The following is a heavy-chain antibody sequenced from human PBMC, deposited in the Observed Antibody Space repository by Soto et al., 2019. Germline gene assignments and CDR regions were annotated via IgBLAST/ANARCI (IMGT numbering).Heavy chain of an antibody. CDR2: IYNSVST. CDR3: ARIRSHIAAPGPAVFDY. V-gene: IGHV4-39*01. Sequence: QLQLQESGPGLVKPSETLSLTCSVSGDSMSSFIYYWGSLRQPPGKGLEWIGSIYNSVSTSYNPSLKSRVSMSGDTSKSQFSLKLSSVTVADTAVYYCARIRSHIAAPGPAVFDYWGQGILVTVSS. D-gene: IGHD6-13*01. CDR1: GDSMSSFIYY. J-gene: IGHJ4*02.